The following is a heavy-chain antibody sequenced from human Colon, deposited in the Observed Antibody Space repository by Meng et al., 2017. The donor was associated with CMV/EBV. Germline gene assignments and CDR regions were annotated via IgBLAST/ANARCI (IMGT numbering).Heavy chain of an antibody. CDR3: AREGHCGGDCYSDS. CDR1: ELPVRNNY. CDR2: IYSGYNT. V-gene: IGHV3-53*01. Sequence: CAAAELPVRNNYMSWVRQAPGKGLELVAAIYSGYNTYYPDSVKGRFTISRDDSKNTLYLQMNNLRVEDTAVYYCAREGHCGGDCYSDSWGQGILVTVSS. D-gene: IGHD2-21*02. J-gene: IGHJ5*01.